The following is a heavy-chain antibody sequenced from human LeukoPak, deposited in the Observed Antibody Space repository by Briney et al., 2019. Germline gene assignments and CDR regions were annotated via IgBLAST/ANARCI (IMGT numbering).Heavy chain of an antibody. V-gene: IGHV3-72*01. D-gene: IGHD2-15*01. CDR1: GFTFSDHY. Sequence: GGSLRLSCAASGFTFSDHYMDWVRQAPGKGLEWVGRTRNKANSYTTEYAASVKGRFTISRDDSKNSLYLQMNSLKTEDTAVYYCARAGIGRGAFDIWGQGTMVTVSS. CDR2: TRNKANSYTT. J-gene: IGHJ3*02. CDR3: ARAGIGRGAFDI.